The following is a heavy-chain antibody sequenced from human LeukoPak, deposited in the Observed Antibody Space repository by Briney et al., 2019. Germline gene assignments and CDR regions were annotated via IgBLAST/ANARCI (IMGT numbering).Heavy chain of an antibody. CDR1: GGSFSRYY. V-gene: IGHV4-34*01. D-gene: IGHD6-19*01. CDR3: ARDRGSSGWYEFDY. J-gene: IGHJ4*02. CDR2: IDHRGDT. Sequence: ASETLSLTCAVYGGSFSRYYWSWIRQSPGKGLEWIAEIDHRGDTNYNPSVKSRVTISVDTSKNQFSLKVRSLSAADTAVYYCARDRGSSGWYEFDYWGQGTLVTVSS.